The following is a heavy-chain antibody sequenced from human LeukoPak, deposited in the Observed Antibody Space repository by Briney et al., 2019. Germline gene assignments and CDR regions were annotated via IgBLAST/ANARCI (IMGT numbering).Heavy chain of an antibody. CDR1: GFTFSSYS. D-gene: IGHD3-3*01. V-gene: IGHV3-21*01. Sequence: GGSLRLSCAASGFTFSSYSMNWVRQAPGKGLEWVSSISSSSSYIYYADSVKGRFTISRDNAKNSLYLQMNSLRAEDTAVYYCARDLIPGGVRFLEWLLYRYSPFDYWGQGTLVTVSS. CDR2: ISSSSSYI. CDR3: ARDLIPGGVRFLEWLLYRYSPFDY. J-gene: IGHJ4*02.